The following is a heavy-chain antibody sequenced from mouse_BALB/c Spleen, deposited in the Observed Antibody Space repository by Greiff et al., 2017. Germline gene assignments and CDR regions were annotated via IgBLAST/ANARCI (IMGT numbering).Heavy chain of an antibody. CDR3: TREDYGYFAY. CDR2: ISSGGSYT. J-gene: IGHJ3*01. Sequence: EVKLVESGGGLVKPGGSLKLSCAASGFTFSSYTMSWVRQTPEKRLEWVATISSGGSYTYYPDSVKGRFTISRDNAKNTLYLQMSSLKSEDTAMYYCTREDYGYFAYWGQGTLVTVSA. CDR1: GFTFSSYT. D-gene: IGHD2-14*01. V-gene: IGHV5-6-4*01.